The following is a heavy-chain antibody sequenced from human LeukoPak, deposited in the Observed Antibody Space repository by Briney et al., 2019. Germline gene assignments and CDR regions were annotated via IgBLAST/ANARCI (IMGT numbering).Heavy chain of an antibody. CDR1: GFTFSSYC. V-gene: IGHV3-48*04. CDR2: ISSSSSTI. D-gene: IGHD4-11*01. J-gene: IGHJ5*02. Sequence: RGCLRRACAASGFTFSSYCMHWVRQAPGKGLEWVSYISSSSSTIYYADSVKGRFTISRDNAKNSLYLQMNSLRAEDTAVYYCARIFDNYEDWFDPWGQGTLVTVSS. CDR3: ARIFDNYEDWFDP.